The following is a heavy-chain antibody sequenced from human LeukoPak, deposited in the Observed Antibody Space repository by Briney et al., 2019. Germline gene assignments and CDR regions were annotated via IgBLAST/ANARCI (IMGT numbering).Heavy chain of an antibody. J-gene: IGHJ4*02. CDR3: ARARAYCGGDCEKPDY. V-gene: IGHV3-13*01. Sequence: GGSLRLSCAASGFTFSSYDMHWVRQATGKGLEWVSAIGTAGDTYYPGSVKGRFTISRDNSKNTLYLQMNSLRAEDTAVYYCARARAYCGGDCEKPDYWGQGTLVTVSS. CDR2: IGTAGDT. CDR1: GFTFSSYD. D-gene: IGHD2-21*02.